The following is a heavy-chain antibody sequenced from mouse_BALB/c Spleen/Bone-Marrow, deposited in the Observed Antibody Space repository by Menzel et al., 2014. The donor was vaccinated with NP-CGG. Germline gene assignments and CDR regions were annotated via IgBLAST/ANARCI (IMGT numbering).Heavy chain of an antibody. J-gene: IGHJ3*01. CDR1: GFDFXKYW. CDR2: INPDSSTI. CDR3: ARLGYYGSYAY. Sequence: EVKVVESGDGLVQPGGSLKLSCAASGFDFXKYWMSWVRQAPGKGLEWIGEINPDSSTINYTPSLKDKFIISRDNAKNTLYLQMSKVRSEDTALYYCARLGYYGSYAYWGQGTLVTVSA. D-gene: IGHD1-1*01. V-gene: IGHV4-1*02.